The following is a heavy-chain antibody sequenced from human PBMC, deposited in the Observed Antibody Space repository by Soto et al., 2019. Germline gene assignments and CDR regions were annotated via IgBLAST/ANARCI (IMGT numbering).Heavy chain of an antibody. D-gene: IGHD2-15*01. CDR1: GGSISSSNW. Sequence: PSETLSLTCAVSGGSISSSNWWSWVRQPPGKGLEWIGEIYHSGSTNYNPSLKSRVTISVDKSKNQFSLKLSSVTAADTAVYYCARDLGGYCSGGRCYHWFDPWGQGTLVTVSS. J-gene: IGHJ5*02. V-gene: IGHV4-4*02. CDR3: ARDLGGYCSGGRCYHWFDP. CDR2: IYHSGST.